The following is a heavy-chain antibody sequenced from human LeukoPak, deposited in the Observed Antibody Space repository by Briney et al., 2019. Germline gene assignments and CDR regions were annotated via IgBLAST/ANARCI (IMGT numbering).Heavy chain of an antibody. CDR3: ARARGYSYGYASAFDM. J-gene: IGHJ3*02. D-gene: IGHD5-18*01. CDR1: GFTFSSYD. Sequence: GRSLRLSCAASGFTFSSYDMHWVRQATGEGLEWVSAIGTAGDTYYLGSVKGRFTISRENAKNSLYLQMNSLRAGDTAVYYCARARGYSYGYASAFDMWGQGTMVTVST. CDR2: IGTAGDT. V-gene: IGHV3-13*01.